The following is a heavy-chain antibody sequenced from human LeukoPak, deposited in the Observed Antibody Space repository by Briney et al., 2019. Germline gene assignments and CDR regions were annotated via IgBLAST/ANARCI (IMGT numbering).Heavy chain of an antibody. J-gene: IGHJ4*02. CDR3: ARVPPRYGYDYY. D-gene: IGHD5-18*01. V-gene: IGHV3-21*01. Sequence: PGGSLRLSCAASGFTFGSYSMNWVRQAPGKGLEWVSSISSSSSYIYYADSVKGRFTISRDNAKNSLYLQMNSLRAEDTAVYYCARVPPRYGYDYYWGQGTLVTVSS. CDR2: ISSSSSYI. CDR1: GFTFGSYS.